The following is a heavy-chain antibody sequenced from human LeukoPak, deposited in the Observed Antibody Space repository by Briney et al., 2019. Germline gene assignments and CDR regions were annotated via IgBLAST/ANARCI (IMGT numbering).Heavy chain of an antibody. V-gene: IGHV3-11*01. Sequence: GGSLRLSCAASGFSFSDYYMSWVRQAPGKGLEWLSYISSNGSATYYADSVKGRFTISRDNAKNSLYLQMNTLRAEDTALYYCARDRPPLHYYSGMDVWGQGTTVTVSS. D-gene: IGHD6-6*01. CDR1: GFSFSDYY. J-gene: IGHJ6*02. CDR2: ISSNGSAT. CDR3: ARDRPPLHYYSGMDV.